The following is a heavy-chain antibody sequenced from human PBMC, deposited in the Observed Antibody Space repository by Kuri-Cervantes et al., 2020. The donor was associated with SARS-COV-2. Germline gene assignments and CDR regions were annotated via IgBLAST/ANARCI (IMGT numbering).Heavy chain of an antibody. V-gene: IGHV3-23*01. CDR1: GFTFSSYA. CDR3: AKTFAAYSLDDAFDI. Sequence: GGSLRLSCAATGFTFSSYAMSWVRQAPGKGLEWVSAISGSGGSTYYADSVKGRFTISRDNSKNTLYLQMNSLRAEDTAVYYCAKTFAAYSLDDAFDIWCQGTMVTVSS. CDR2: ISGSGGST. D-gene: IGHD2/OR15-2a*01. J-gene: IGHJ3*02.